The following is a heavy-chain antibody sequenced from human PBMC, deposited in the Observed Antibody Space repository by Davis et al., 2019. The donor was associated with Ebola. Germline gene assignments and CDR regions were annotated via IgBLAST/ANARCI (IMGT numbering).Heavy chain of an antibody. CDR3: ARDITMVQGPLGWFDP. V-gene: IGHV1-69*05. CDR1: GGTFSSYA. CDR2: IIPIFGTA. J-gene: IGHJ5*02. Sequence: SVKVSCKASGGTFSSYAISWVRQAPGQGLEWMGGIIPIFGTANYAQKFQGRVTMTTDTSTSTAYMELRSLRSDDTAVYYCARDITMVQGPLGWFDPWGQGTLVTVSS. D-gene: IGHD3-10*01.